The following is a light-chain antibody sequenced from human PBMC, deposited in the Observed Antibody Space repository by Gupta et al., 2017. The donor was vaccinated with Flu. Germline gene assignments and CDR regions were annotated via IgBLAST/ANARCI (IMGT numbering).Light chain of an antibody. J-gene: IGLJ3*02. CDR3: GSWSSTRSVPRL. Sequence: QSVLTRPPSTSPAPLQGVTIPFPGSQANIGNNFVSWYQQFPGTAPRLLIYENNKRPSGIPDRFSGSKSGTSATLDITGLQSGDEADYYCGSWSSTRSVPRLFGGGTKLTVL. V-gene: IGLV1-51*02. CDR1: QANIGNNF. CDR2: ENN.